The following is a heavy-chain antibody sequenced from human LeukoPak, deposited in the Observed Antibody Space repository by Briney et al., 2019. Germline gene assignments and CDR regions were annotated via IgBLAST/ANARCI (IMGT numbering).Heavy chain of an antibody. D-gene: IGHD4-17*01. Sequence: GGSLRLSCAASGFTFSSYAMSWVDQAPGKGLERVSAISGSSGSTYYADSVKGRFTISRDNSKNALYLQMNSLRAEDTAVYYCAKDMRTVDAFDIWGQGTMVTVSS. CDR1: GFTFSSYA. V-gene: IGHV3-23*01. CDR3: AKDMRTVDAFDI. CDR2: ISGSSGST. J-gene: IGHJ3*02.